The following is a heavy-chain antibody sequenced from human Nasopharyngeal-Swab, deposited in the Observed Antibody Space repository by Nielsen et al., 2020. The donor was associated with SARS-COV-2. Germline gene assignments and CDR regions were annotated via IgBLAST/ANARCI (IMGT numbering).Heavy chain of an antibody. V-gene: IGHV1-2*06. CDR3: VRDDGDVPGITGSGPPGGF. CDR2: INPYSGDT. Sequence: ASVKVSCKASGYPFTSYGITWVRQAPGQGLEWMGRINPYSGDTKYAQNFQGRVTVTRDTSINTVYVELSSLTSDDTAVYYCVRDDGDVPGITGSGPPGGFWGQGTLVTVSS. J-gene: IGHJ4*02. CDR1: GYPFTSYG. D-gene: IGHD6-13*01.